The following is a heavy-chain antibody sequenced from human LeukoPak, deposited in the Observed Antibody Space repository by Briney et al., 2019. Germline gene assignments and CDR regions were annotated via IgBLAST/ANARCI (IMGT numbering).Heavy chain of an antibody. CDR2: ISAYNGNT. D-gene: IGHD3-22*01. Sequence: GASVKVSCKASGYTFTSYGISWVRQAPGQGLEWMGWISAYNGNTNYAQKLQGRVTMTTDTSTSTAYMELRSLRSDDTAVYYCARDYYDSSGYPGADYWGQGTLVTVSS. J-gene: IGHJ4*02. V-gene: IGHV1-18*01. CDR3: ARDYYDSSGYPGADY. CDR1: GYTFTSYG.